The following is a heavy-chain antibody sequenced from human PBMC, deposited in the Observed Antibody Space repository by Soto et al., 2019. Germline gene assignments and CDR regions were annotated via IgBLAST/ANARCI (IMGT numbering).Heavy chain of an antibody. D-gene: IGHD1-7*01. CDR2: INAGNGNT. V-gene: IGHV1-3*01. Sequence: ASVKVSCKASGYTFTSYAMHWVRQAPGQRLEWMGWINAGNGNTKYSQKFQGRVTITRDTSASTAYMELSSLRSEDTAVYYCARGPGLELLRNWFDPWGQGTLVTVSS. J-gene: IGHJ5*02. CDR1: GYTFTSYA. CDR3: ARGPGLELLRNWFDP.